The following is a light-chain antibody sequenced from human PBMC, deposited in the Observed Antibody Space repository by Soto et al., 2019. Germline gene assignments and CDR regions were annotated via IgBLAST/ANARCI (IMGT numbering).Light chain of an antibody. CDR3: QQADSVPLT. V-gene: IGKV1-12*01. CDR1: QGISRW. Sequence: DIQMTQSPSSVSSSVGYIVTITCRSSQGISRWLAWYQQKPGKAPKLLIYGASSVQSGVPSRFSGSGSGTDFTLTISSLQPEDFATYYCQQADSVPLTFGGGTKVDIK. CDR2: GAS. J-gene: IGKJ4*01.